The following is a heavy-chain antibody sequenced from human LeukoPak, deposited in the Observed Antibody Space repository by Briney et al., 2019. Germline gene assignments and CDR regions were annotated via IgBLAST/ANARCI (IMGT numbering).Heavy chain of an antibody. D-gene: IGHD7-27*01. V-gene: IGHV1-46*01. CDR1: GYTFTSYY. J-gene: IGHJ3*01. Sequence: ASVKVSCKASGYTFTSYYIHWVRQAPGQGLEWMGIINPSSTCTSYAQNFQGRVTMTRDTSASTVYMDLSRLRSEDTAVYYCARELGSQDAFDFWGQGTMVTVSS. CDR3: ARELGSQDAFDF. CDR2: INPSSTCT.